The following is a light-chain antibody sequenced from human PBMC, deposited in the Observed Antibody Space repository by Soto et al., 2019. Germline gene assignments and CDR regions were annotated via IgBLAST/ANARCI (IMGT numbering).Light chain of an antibody. J-gene: IGKJ3*01. Sequence: EIVLTQSPGTLSLSPGKRATLSCRASQTISSTYLAWYQQRPGQAPRLLIYGASSRATGIPDRFSGRGSGTDFALTISRLEPEDFAVYYCQHYGSSLPITCGPGTKVDLK. CDR1: QTISSTY. CDR3: QHYGSSLPIT. V-gene: IGKV3-20*01. CDR2: GAS.